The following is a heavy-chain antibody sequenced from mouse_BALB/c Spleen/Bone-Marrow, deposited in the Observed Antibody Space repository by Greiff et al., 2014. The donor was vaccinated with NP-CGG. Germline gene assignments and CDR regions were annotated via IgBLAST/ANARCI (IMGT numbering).Heavy chain of an antibody. V-gene: IGHV1-31*01. CDR1: GYSFTGYY. CDR2: IYPYNGVS. J-gene: IGHJ1*01. CDR3: ESRGEYFDV. Sequence: DVQLVESGPELVKPRASVKISCKASGYSFTGYYMHWVKQSHGNSLDWIGYIYPYNGVSNYNQKFKGKATLTVDKSSSTAYMELRSLTSDDSAVYYCESRGEYFDVWGAGTTVTVSS.